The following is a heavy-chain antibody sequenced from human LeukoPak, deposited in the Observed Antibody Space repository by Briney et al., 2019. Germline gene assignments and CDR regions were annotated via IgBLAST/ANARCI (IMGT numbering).Heavy chain of an antibody. V-gene: IGHV3-21*01. CDR2: ISSSSRNI. CDR3: ASRGGIYY. J-gene: IGHJ4*02. Sequence: GGSLRLSCAASGFTFSSYSMNWVRQAPGKGLEWVSVISSSSRNIYYADSLKGRFTISRDNAKSSLSLQMNSLRAEDTAVYYCASRGGIYYWGQGTLVTVSS. D-gene: IGHD3-16*01. CDR1: GFTFSSYS.